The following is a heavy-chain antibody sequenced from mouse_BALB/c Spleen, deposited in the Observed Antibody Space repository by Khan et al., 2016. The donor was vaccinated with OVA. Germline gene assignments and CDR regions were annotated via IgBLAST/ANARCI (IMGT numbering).Heavy chain of an antibody. V-gene: IGHV3-2*02. D-gene: IGHD1-2*01. J-gene: IGHJ2*01. CDR3: ARTARIKY. Sequence: EVQLQESGPGLVKPSQSLSLTCTVTGYSITSGYGWNWIRQFPGNKLEWMVYISYSGSTNYNPSLKSRISITRDTSKNQFFLQLNYVTTEDTATYYCARTARIKYWGKGTTLTVSS. CDR1: GYSITSGYG. CDR2: ISYSGST.